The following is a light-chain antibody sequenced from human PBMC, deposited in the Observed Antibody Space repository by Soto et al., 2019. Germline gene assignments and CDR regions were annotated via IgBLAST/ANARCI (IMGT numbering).Light chain of an antibody. V-gene: IGKV3-20*01. CDR2: GAS. CDR3: QQYGSSPIT. J-gene: IGKJ5*01. CDR1: QSVSSNY. Sequence: IVLTQSPGTVSLSPGERGALSCRASQSVSSNYVAWYQQKPGQAPRLLISGASNRATGTPDRFRGSGSGTDFTLTISRLEPEDFALYYCQQYGSSPITFGQGTRPEN.